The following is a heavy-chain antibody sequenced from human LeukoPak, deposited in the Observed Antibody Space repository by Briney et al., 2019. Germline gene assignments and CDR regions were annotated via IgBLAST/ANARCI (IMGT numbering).Heavy chain of an antibody. D-gene: IGHD6-13*01. J-gene: IGHJ5*02. CDR3: ARGRGQQLVLLVDWFDP. CDR2: IYYSGST. V-gene: IGHV4-31*03. CDR1: GGSISSGGYY. Sequence: SQTLSLTCTVSGGSISSGGYYWSWIRQHPGKGLEWIGYIYYSGSTYYNPSLKGRVTISVDTSKNQFSLKLSSVTAADTAVYYCARGRGQQLVLLVDWFDPWGQGTLVTVCS.